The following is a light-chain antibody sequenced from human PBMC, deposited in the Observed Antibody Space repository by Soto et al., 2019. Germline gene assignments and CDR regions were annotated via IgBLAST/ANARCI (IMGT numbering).Light chain of an antibody. V-gene: IGLV2-14*03. CDR1: SSDVGAYDF. Sequence: QSVLTQPASVSGSPGQSIAISCTGTSSDVGAYDFVSWYQQHPDKAPKLLIYEVSNRPSGVSDRFSGSKSVNTATLTISGLQAEDEGDYYCSSHTTSNTRVFGTGTKVTVL. CDR2: EVS. CDR3: SSHTTSNTRV. J-gene: IGLJ1*01.